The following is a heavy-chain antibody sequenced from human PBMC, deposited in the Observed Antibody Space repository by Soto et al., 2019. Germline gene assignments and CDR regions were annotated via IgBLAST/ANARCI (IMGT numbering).Heavy chain of an antibody. CDR3: AVGYGGCRRNWFDP. V-gene: IGHV3-30-3*01. CDR1: GFTFSSYA. Sequence: QVQLVESGGGVVQSGRSLRLSCAASGFTFSSYAVHWVRQAPGKGLEWVAAISSDGTYKYYADSVKGRFTISRDNSKNTLYLQMNSLRAEDTAVYYCAVGYGGCRRNWFDPWGQGTLVTVSS. CDR2: ISSDGTYK. D-gene: IGHD4-17*01. J-gene: IGHJ5*02.